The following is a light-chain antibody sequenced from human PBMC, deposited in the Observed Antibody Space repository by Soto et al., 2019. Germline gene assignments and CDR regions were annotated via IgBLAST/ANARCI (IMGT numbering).Light chain of an antibody. V-gene: IGKV3-11*01. Sequence: DILLTQSPATLSLSPGERATLSCRASQSVGSYLAWYQQRPGQAPKLLIYDASNRATGIPARFSARGSGTXXXXXXXXXEPXDFAVXXXQQRANWPLTFGPGTKVDFK. CDR2: DAS. CDR1: QSVGSY. CDR3: QQRANWPLT. J-gene: IGKJ3*01.